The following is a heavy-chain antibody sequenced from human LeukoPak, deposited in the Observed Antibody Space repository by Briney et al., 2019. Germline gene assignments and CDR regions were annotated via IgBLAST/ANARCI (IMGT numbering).Heavy chain of an antibody. J-gene: IGHJ4*02. V-gene: IGHV3-23*01. Sequence: GGSLRLSCAASGFTFSSYAMSWVRQAPGKGLEWVSAISGSGDNTYYADSVKGRFTISRDNSKNTLYLQMNSLRAEDTAVYYCAKSGGSYPYCFDYWGQGTLVTVSS. CDR2: ISGSGDNT. CDR1: GFTFSSYA. CDR3: AKSGGSYPYCFDY. D-gene: IGHD1-26*01.